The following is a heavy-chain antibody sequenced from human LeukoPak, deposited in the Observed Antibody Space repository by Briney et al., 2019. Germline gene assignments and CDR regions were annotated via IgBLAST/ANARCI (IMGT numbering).Heavy chain of an antibody. CDR1: GGSVSSNIYY. CDR2: IYYSGST. D-gene: IGHD3-22*01. J-gene: IGHJ4*02. Sequence: SSETLSLTCTVSGGSVSSNIYYWNWIRQPPGKGLEWIGYIYYSGSTNYNPSLKSRVTISVDTSKNQFSLKLTPLTAADTAVYYCAREDSSGYLGYWGQGTLVTVSS. CDR3: AREDSSGYLGY. V-gene: IGHV4-61*01.